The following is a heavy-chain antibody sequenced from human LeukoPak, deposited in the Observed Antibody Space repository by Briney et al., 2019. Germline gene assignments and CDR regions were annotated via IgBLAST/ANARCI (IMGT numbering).Heavy chain of an antibody. Sequence: PSETLSLTCTVSGGSISSSSYYWGWIRQPPGKGLEWIGSIYYSGSTYYNPSLKSRVTISVDTSKNQFSLKLSSVTAADTAVYYCARDRGFGELHFDYWGQGTLVTVSS. CDR1: GGSISSSSYY. CDR3: ARDRGFGELHFDY. V-gene: IGHV4-39*07. CDR2: IYYSGST. D-gene: IGHD3-10*01. J-gene: IGHJ4*02.